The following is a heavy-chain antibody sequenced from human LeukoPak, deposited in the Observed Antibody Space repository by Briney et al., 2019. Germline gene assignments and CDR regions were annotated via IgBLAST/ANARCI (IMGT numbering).Heavy chain of an antibody. J-gene: IGHJ4*02. D-gene: IGHD4-17*01. CDR1: GYRFATYW. V-gene: IGHV5-51*01. Sequence: GESLKISCKGSGYRFATYWIGWVRQMPGQGLEWMGIIYPDDSATKYSPSFQGQVTISADKSIDTAYLQWSNLKASDTAMYYCAVRTAVTKLEPNPFDYWGQGTLVTVSS. CDR2: IYPDDSAT. CDR3: AVRTAVTKLEPNPFDY.